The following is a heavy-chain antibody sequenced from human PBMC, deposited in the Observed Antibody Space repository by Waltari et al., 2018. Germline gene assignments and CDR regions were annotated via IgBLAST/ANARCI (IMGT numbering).Heavy chain of an antibody. D-gene: IGHD1-1*01. CDR1: GFTVSSNY. J-gene: IGHJ6*02. CDR2: IYSGGST. CDR3: ASGTFRNLINYGMDV. Sequence: EVQLVESGGGLIQPGGSLRLSCAASGFTVSSNYMSWVRQAPGKGLEWVSVIYSGGSTYDADSVKGRFTISRDNSKNTLYLQMNSLRAEDTAVYYCASGTFRNLINYGMDVWGQGTTVTVSS. V-gene: IGHV3-53*01.